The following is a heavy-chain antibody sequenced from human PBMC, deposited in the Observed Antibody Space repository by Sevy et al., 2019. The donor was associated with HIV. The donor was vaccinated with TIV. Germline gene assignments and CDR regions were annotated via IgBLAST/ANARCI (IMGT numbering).Heavy chain of an antibody. CDR3: SIYYDIRAFDS. CDR2: IRGKANNYAT. J-gene: IGHJ4*02. CDR1: GFTFSDAA. D-gene: IGHD3-22*01. Sequence: GGSLRLSCAGSGFTFSDAAIHWVRQASGKGLEWLGRIRGKANNYATVYAASVKDRFSISRNDLKDTAYLQMNSLRTEDAAMYYCSIYYDIRAFDSWGQGTQVTVSS. V-gene: IGHV3-73*01.